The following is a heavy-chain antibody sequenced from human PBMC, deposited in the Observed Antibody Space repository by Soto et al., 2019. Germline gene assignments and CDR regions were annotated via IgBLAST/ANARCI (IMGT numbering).Heavy chain of an antibody. CDR1: GFTFSSYG. V-gene: IGHV3-30*18. CDR2: ISYDGSNK. CDR3: AKDIELDDFWSGAGAFDP. Sequence: SCAASGFTFSSYGMHWVRQAPGKGLEWVAVISYDGSNKYYADSVKGRFTISRDNSKNTLYLQMNSLRAEDTAVYYCAKDIELDDFWSGAGAFDPWGQGTLVTVSS. D-gene: IGHD3-3*01. J-gene: IGHJ5*02.